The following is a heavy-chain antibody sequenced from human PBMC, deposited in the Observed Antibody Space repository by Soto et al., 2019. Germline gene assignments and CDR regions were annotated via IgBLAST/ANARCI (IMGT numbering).Heavy chain of an antibody. D-gene: IGHD3-10*01. CDR1: GFTFSSYA. CDR2: ISGSGGST. Sequence: GESLRLSCAASGFTFSSYAMSWVRQAPGKGLEWVSAISGSGGSTYYADSVKGRFTISRDNSKNTLYLQMNSLRAEDTAVYYCAKVDYGSGSYPEYYYYGMDVWGQGTTVTVSS. CDR3: AKVDYGSGSYPEYYYYGMDV. J-gene: IGHJ6*02. V-gene: IGHV3-23*01.